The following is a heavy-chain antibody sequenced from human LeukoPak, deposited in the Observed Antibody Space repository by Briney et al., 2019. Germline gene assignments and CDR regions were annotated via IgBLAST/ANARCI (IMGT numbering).Heavy chain of an antibody. Sequence: ESGPTLVNPTQTLTLTCTFSGFSLSTSGVGVGWIRQPPGKALEWLPLIYWSDDKRYSPSLKSRLTITKDTSKNQVVLTMTNMDPVDTATYYCAHVMHYDFWSGYMFDYWGQGTLVTVSS. D-gene: IGHD3-3*01. CDR3: AHVMHYDFWSGYMFDY. V-gene: IGHV2-5*01. CDR1: GFSLSTSGVG. CDR2: IYWSDDK. J-gene: IGHJ4*02.